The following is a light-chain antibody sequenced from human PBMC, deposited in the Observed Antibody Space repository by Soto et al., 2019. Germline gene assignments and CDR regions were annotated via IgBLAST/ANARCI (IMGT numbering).Light chain of an antibody. Sequence: QSVLTRPASVSGSPGQSITISCTGTSSDVGGYNYVSWYQQHPGKAPKLMIYAVSNRPSGVSNRFSASKSGNTATLTISGLQAQDEADYYCCSYTVSGTYVFGTGTKVTVL. J-gene: IGLJ1*01. CDR2: AVS. CDR3: CSYTVSGTYV. V-gene: IGLV2-14*01. CDR1: SSDVGGYNY.